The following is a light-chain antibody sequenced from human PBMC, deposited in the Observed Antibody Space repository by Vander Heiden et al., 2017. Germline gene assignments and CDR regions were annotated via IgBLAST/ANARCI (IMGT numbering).Light chain of an antibody. Sequence: SYELTQPPSVSVSPGQTARITCSGDALPKQYAYWYQQKPGQAPVLVIYKDNERPSGIPERFSGSRSGTTATLTISGVQAEDEAEYYCTSGDSRGNYWVFGGGTKLTVL. CDR2: KDN. J-gene: IGLJ3*02. CDR3: TSGDSRGNYWV. V-gene: IGLV3-25*03. CDR1: ALPKQY.